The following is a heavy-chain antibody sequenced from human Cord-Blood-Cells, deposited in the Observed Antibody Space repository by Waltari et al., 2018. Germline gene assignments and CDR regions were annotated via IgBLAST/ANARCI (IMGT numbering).Heavy chain of an antibody. CDR3: ARGCSGGSCYPYYYYGMDV. CDR1: GYTFTSYD. D-gene: IGHD2-15*01. J-gene: IGHJ6*02. CDR2: MNPNSGNT. Sequence: QVQLVQSGAEVKKPGASVKVSCKASGYTFTSYDINWVRQATCQGLEWMGWMNPNSGNTGYAQKFQGRVTMTRNTSISTAYMELSSLRSEDTAVYYCARGCSGGSCYPYYYYGMDVWGQGTTVTVSS. V-gene: IGHV1-8*01.